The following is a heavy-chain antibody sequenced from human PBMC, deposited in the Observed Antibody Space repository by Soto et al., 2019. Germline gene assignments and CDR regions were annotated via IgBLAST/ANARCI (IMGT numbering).Heavy chain of an antibody. CDR2: IYYSGST. Sequence: QVQLQESGPGLVKPSETLSLTCTVSGGSISSYYWSWIRQPPGKGLEWIGYIYYSGSTNSNPSLRSGVTISVDTSKNQFSLKLSSVPAADTAVYYCARLGYDYGSGSYYRKGDYYYYGMDVWGQGTPVTVSS. J-gene: IGHJ6*02. CDR1: GGSISSYY. D-gene: IGHD3-10*01. CDR3: ARLGYDYGSGSYYRKGDYYYYGMDV. V-gene: IGHV4-59*01.